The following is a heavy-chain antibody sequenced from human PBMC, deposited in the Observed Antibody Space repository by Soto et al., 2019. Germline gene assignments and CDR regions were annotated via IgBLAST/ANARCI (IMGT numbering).Heavy chain of an antibody. Sequence: GGSLRLSCAASGFTFSDYYMSWIRQAPGKGLEWVSYISSSGSTIYYADSVKGRFTISRDNAKNSLYLQMNSLRAEDTAVYYCASGLTTDYDYIWGSYRADAFDIWGQGTMVTVSS. CDR2: ISSSGSTI. D-gene: IGHD3-16*02. V-gene: IGHV3-11*01. J-gene: IGHJ3*02. CDR1: GFTFSDYY. CDR3: ASGLTTDYDYIWGSYRADAFDI.